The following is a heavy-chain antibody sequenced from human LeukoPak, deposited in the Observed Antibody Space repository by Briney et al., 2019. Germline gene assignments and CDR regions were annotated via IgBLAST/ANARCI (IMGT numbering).Heavy chain of an antibody. CDR2: IYYSGST. CDR1: GGSISSYY. D-gene: IGHD3-22*01. J-gene: IGHJ6*02. CDR3: ARSLLITRGFGMDV. V-gene: IGHV4-59*01. Sequence: PSETLSLTCTVSGGSISSYYWSWFRQPPGKGLEWIGYIYYSGSTNYNPSLKSRVTFSVDTSKNQFSLKLSSVTAADTAVYFCARSLLITRGFGMDVWGRGTTVSVFS.